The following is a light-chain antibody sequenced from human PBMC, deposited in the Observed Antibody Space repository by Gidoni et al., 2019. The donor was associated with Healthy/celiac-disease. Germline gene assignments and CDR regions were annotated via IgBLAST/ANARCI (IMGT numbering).Light chain of an antibody. CDR1: QSISSY. V-gene: IGKV1-39*01. CDR2: AAS. J-gene: IGKJ5*01. CDR3: QQSYSTRIT. Sequence: DIQMTQSPSSLSASVGDRATITCRASQSISSYLNGYQQKPGKAPKLLIYAASSLQSGVPSRFSGSGSGTDFTLTISSLQPEDFATYYCQQSYSTRITFGQGTRLEIK.